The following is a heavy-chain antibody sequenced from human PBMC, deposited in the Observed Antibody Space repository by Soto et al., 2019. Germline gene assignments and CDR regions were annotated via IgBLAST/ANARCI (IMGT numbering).Heavy chain of an antibody. CDR2: IAVGSGYT. D-gene: IGHD2-8*01. J-gene: IGHJ4*02. V-gene: IGHV1-58*01. CDR1: GFTFTSSA. CDR3: AADATAWQQMVPSDY. Sequence: QMQLEQSGPEVKKPGTSVKVSCKASGFTFTSSAFQWVRQARGQRLEWIGWIAVGSGYTNYAQRFQDRVTLTRDMSTAITNMELSRLTSEDTAIYYCAADATAWQQMVPSDYWGQGTLVTVSS.